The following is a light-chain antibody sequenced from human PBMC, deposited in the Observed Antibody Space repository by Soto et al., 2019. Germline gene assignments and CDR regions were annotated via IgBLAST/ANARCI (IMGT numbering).Light chain of an antibody. CDR2: EVS. J-gene: IGLJ7*01. CDR3: CSYAGSSTPVL. V-gene: IGLV2-23*02. Sequence: QSVLTQPASVSGSPGQSITISCSGTSSDVGSYNLVSWYRQHPGKAPKLMIYEVSKRPSGVSNRFSGSKSGNTASLTISGLQAEDEADYYCCSYAGSSTPVLFGGGTQLTVL. CDR1: SSDVGSYNL.